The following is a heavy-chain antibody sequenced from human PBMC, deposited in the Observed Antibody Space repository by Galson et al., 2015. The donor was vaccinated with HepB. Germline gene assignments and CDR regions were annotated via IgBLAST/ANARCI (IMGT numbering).Heavy chain of an antibody. J-gene: IGHJ4*02. Sequence: SLRLSCAASGFTFSDYNLHWIRQAPGKGLEWVSYISGTGRHTKFGDSVKGRFTISRDDVQNSVYLQMDSLRVEDTAIYYCVRDYFRERWDYWGQGTLVSVSS. CDR1: GFTFSDYN. D-gene: IGHD3-9*01. V-gene: IGHV3-11*05. CDR2: ISGTGRHT. CDR3: VRDYFRERWDY.